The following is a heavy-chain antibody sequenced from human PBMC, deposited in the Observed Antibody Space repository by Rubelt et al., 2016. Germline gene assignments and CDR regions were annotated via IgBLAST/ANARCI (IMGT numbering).Heavy chain of an antibody. CDR3: AREVVVADPTDY. J-gene: IGHJ4*02. CDR2: INHSGST. D-gene: IGHD2-15*01. V-gene: IGHV4-34*01. Sequence: GKGLEWIGEINHSGSTNYNPSLKSRVTISVDTSKNQFSLKLSSVTAADTAVYYCAREVVVADPTDYWGQGTLVTVSS.